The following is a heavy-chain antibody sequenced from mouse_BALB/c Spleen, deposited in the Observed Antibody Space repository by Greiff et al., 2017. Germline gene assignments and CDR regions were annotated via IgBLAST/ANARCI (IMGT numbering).Heavy chain of an antibody. V-gene: IGHV14-3*02. Sequence: VQLQQSGAELVKPGASVKLSCTASGFNIKDTYMHWVKQRPEQGLEWIGRIDPANGNTKYDPKFQGKATITADTSSNTAYLQLSSLTSEDTAVYYCARYNKHDVDYWGQGTTLTVSA. D-gene: IGHD1-3*01. CDR3: ARYNKHDVDY. CDR1: GFNIKDTY. J-gene: IGHJ2*01. CDR2: IDPANGNT.